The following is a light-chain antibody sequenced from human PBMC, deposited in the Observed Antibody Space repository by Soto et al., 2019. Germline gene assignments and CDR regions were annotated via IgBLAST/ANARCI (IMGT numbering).Light chain of an antibody. CDR2: DAS. Sequence: EIVMTQSPATLSVSPGERASLSCRASQSVSTDLAWYQQRRGQAPRLLIHDASSGATGIPDRFSGSGSGTDFTLTISSLQSEDFAVYYCQQYNKWPPITFGQGTRLEIK. CDR1: QSVSTD. V-gene: IGKV3D-15*01. CDR3: QQYNKWPPIT. J-gene: IGKJ5*01.